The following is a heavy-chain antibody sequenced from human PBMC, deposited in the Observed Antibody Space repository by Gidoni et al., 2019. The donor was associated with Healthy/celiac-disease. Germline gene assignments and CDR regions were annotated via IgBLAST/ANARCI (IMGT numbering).Heavy chain of an antibody. CDR1: GGTFSSYA. CDR2: TIPIFGTA. V-gene: IGHV1-69*01. Sequence: QVQLVQSGAEVKKPGYSVKVSCKACGGTFSSYAISWVRQAPGQGLEWMGGTIPIFGTANYAQKFQGRFTITADESTSTAYMELSSLRSEDTAVYYCAREEGGAGRKIFDYWGQGTLVTVSS. D-gene: IGHD6-19*01. J-gene: IGHJ4*02. CDR3: AREEGGAGRKIFDY.